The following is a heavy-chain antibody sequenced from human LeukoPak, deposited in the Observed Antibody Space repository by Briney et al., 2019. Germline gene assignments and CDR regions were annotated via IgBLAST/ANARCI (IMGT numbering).Heavy chain of an antibody. CDR2: IYWIGGGT. CDR3: ARGSCGGCCYATSRWESGRDY. V-gene: IGHV3-20*04. D-gene: IGHD2-15*01. CDR1: GVTFYDYG. Sequence: RGSLRLSCAASGVTFYDYGMSWVRDAPQERLWCGSGIYWIGGGTHYADSVKGRFTISRDNTKNSLYLQMNSLRAEHTALYYSARGSCGGCCYATSRWESGRDYWGQGTLVTVSS. J-gene: IGHJ4*02.